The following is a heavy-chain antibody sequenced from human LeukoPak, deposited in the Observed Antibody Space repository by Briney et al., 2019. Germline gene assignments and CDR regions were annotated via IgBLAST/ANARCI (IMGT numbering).Heavy chain of an antibody. CDR1: GGSISSSSYY. J-gene: IGHJ5*02. CDR2: IYYSGST. V-gene: IGHV4-39*07. Sequence: SETLSLTCTVSGGSISSSSYYWGWIRQPPGKGLEWIGSIYYSGSTYYNPSLKSRVTISVDTSKNQFSLKLSSVTAADTAVYYCARVVCITIFGVVIANNWFDPWGQGTLVTVSS. CDR3: ARVVCITIFGVVIANNWFDP. D-gene: IGHD3-3*01.